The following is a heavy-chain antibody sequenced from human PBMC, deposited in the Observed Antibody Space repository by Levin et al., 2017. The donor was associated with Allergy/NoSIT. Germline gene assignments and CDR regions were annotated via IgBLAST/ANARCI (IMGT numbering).Heavy chain of an antibody. CDR1: GFTFDNSW. Sequence: GGSLRLSCAASGFTFDNSWMTWVRQSPGKGLEWVANIKPVGTDKYYAESVKGRFTISRDNARSSLFLQMNYLGTDDTAVYFCARDTTVGGEAWGQGTLVTVSS. V-gene: IGHV3-7*03. D-gene: IGHD4-11*01. J-gene: IGHJ5*02. CDR3: ARDTTVGGEA. CDR2: IKPVGTDK.